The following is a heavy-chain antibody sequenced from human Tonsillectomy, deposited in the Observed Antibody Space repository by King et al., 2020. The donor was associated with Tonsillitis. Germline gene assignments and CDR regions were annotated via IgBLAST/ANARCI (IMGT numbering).Heavy chain of an antibody. D-gene: IGHD5-12*01. CDR3: ARVKGYSGYIAPLDY. CDR1: GYSISSGYY. CDR2: TYHSGST. V-gene: IGHV4-38-2*02. Sequence: VQLQESGPGLVKPSETLSLTCTVSGYSISSGYYWGWIRQPPGKGLEGIGHTYHSGSTYYNPSLKSRVTISVDTSKNQFSLILSSVTAADTAVYYCARVKGYSGYIAPLDYWGQGTLVTVSS. J-gene: IGHJ4*02.